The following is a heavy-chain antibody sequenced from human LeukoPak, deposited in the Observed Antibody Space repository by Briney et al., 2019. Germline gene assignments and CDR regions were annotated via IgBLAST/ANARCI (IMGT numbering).Heavy chain of an antibody. Sequence: SETLSLTCTVSGGSISSSSYYWGWIRQPPGKGLEWIGSIYYSGSTYYNPSLKSRVTISVDTSKNQFSLKLSSVTAADTAVYYCARGRALEWQGTPQALGRYYFDYWGQGTLVTVSS. CDR3: ARGRALEWQGTPQALGRYYFDY. CDR2: IYYSGST. J-gene: IGHJ4*02. D-gene: IGHD3-3*01. CDR1: GGSISSSSYY. V-gene: IGHV4-39*01.